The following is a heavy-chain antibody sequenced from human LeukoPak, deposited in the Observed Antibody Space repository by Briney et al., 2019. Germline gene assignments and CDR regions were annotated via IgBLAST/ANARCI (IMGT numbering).Heavy chain of an antibody. Sequence: SETLSLTCTVSGGSISSDDYFWSWIRQPPGKGLEWIGYIYHGGSTYYNPSLKSRVTISVDRSKNQFSLKLSSVTAADTAVYYCARHPRHITIFDIWGQGTMVTVSS. D-gene: IGHD3-3*01. V-gene: IGHV4-30-2*01. CDR1: GGSISSDDYF. J-gene: IGHJ3*02. CDR2: IYHGGST. CDR3: ARHPRHITIFDI.